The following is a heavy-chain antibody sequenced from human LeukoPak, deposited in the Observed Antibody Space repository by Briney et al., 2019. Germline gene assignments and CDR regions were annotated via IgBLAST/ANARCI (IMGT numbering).Heavy chain of an antibody. V-gene: IGHV3-35*01. D-gene: IGHD6-13*01. CDR3: ARTIAQYSNSWLYFYYGLDV. CDR1: GFTFSNSD. J-gene: IGHJ6*02. Sequence: GGSLRLSCAASGFTFSNSDMKWVHQAPGKRLEWVSGVSWNGSRTHYADSVKGRFIISRDNSKSTLYLQMNSLRAEDTAVYYCARTIAQYSNSWLYFYYGLDVWGQGTTVTVSS. CDR2: VSWNGSRT.